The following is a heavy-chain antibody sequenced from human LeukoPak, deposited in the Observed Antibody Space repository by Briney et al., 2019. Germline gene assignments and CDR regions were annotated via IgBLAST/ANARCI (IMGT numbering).Heavy chain of an antibody. CDR1: GYSFTSYW. Sequence: GESLQISCQGSGYSFTSYWIGWVRQLPGKGLEWMGITYPGGSDTRYSPSFQGQVTISADKSISTAYLQWSSLKASDTAMYYCARAPHYYGSGSYYNEGAFDIWGQGTMVTVSS. CDR2: TYPGGSDT. V-gene: IGHV5-51*01. D-gene: IGHD3-10*01. CDR3: ARAPHYYGSGSYYNEGAFDI. J-gene: IGHJ3*02.